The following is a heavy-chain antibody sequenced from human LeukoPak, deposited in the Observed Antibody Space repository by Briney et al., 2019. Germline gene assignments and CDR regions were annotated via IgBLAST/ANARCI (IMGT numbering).Heavy chain of an antibody. CDR1: GYNFRSYG. Sequence: GASVKVSCKASGYNFRSYGFNWVRQAPGHGLEWMGRIMDYNGNTKFAQKFQGRITLTTDTSTSTAYMELRSLRSDDTAIYYCARVTPSGVIIRPGMDVWGQGTTVTVSS. CDR2: IMDYNGNT. CDR3: ARVTPSGVIIRPGMDV. V-gene: IGHV1-18*01. J-gene: IGHJ6*02. D-gene: IGHD3-10*01.